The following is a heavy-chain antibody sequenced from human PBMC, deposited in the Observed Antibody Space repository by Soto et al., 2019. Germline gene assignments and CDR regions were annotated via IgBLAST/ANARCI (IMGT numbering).Heavy chain of an antibody. J-gene: IGHJ6*02. CDR1: GFTFGDYA. Sequence: GGSLRLSCTASGFTFGDYAMSWVRQAPGKGLEWVGFIRSKAYGGTTEYAASVKGRFTISRDDSKSIAYLQMNSLKTEDTAVYYCNRSPYDFCSGYNQHSYYYYGMEVWGQGTTVTAP. V-gene: IGHV3-49*04. CDR3: NRSPYDFCSGYNQHSYYYYGMEV. CDR2: IRSKAYGGTT. D-gene: IGHD3-3*01.